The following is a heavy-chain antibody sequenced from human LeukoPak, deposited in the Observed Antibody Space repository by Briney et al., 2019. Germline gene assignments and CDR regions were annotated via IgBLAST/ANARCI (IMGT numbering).Heavy chain of an antibody. Sequence: GGSLRLSCAVSGFTFSDYWMNWVRQAPGKGLEWVASIKQDGSDKSYVDSVKGRFTISRDNAKSSLYLQMSSLRVEDTAVYYCARDGTAAGLYFDLWGQGTLVTVSS. J-gene: IGHJ4*01. CDR2: IKQDGSDK. CDR3: ARDGTAAGLYFDL. V-gene: IGHV3-7*01. CDR1: GFTFSDYW. D-gene: IGHD6-13*01.